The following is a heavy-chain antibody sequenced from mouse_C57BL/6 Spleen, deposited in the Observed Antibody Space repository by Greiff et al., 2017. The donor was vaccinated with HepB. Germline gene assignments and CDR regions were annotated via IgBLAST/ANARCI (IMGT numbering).Heavy chain of an antibody. CDR3: ARGGLFDY. CDR1: GYTFTSYW. Sequence: VQLQQPGAELVMPGASVKLSCKASGYTFTSYWMHWVKQRPGQGLEWIGEIDPSDSYTNYNQKFKGKSTLTVDKSSSTAYMQLSSLTSEDSAVYYCARGGLFDYWGQGTTLTVSS. CDR2: IDPSDSYT. D-gene: IGHD1-1*02. J-gene: IGHJ2*01. V-gene: IGHV1-69*01.